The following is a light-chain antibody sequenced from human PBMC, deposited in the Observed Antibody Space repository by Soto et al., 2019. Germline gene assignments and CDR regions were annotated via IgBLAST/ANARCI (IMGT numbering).Light chain of an antibody. Sequence: EIVLTQSPGTLSLSPGERATLSCRASHSVSSYSAWYQQKPGQAPRLLIYGASTRATDIPARFSGSGSGTEFTLTISSLQSEDFALYYCQQYNNWPLTFGGGTKVDIK. CDR3: QQYNNWPLT. J-gene: IGKJ4*01. V-gene: IGKV3-15*01. CDR1: HSVSSY. CDR2: GAS.